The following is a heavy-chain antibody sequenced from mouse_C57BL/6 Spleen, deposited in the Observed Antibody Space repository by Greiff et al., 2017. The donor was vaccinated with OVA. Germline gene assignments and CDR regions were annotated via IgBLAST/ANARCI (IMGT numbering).Heavy chain of an antibody. J-gene: IGHJ3*01. CDR2: IDPNSGGT. CDR1: GYTFTSYW. Sequence: QVQLKQPGAELVKPGASVKLSCKASGYTFTSYWMHWVKQRPGRGLEWIGRIDPNSGGTKYNEKFKSKATLTVDKPSSTAYMQLSSLTSEDAAVYYCARNYGSSWGVAYWGQGTLVTVSA. CDR3: ARNYGSSWGVAY. D-gene: IGHD1-1*01. V-gene: IGHV1-72*01.